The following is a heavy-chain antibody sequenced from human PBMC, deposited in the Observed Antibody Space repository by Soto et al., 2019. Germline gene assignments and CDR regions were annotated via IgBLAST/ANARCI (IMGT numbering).Heavy chain of an antibody. CDR1: GFSFGSYA. CDR2: ISGSDGKT. Sequence: GGSLRLSCAASGFSFGSYALSWVRQSPGKGLEWVSTISGSDGKTFYADSVKGRFSISRDTSQNTLYLQMNSLRADDTAIYYCARSSHLDYWGQGTRVTVSS. J-gene: IGHJ4*02. CDR3: ARSSHLDY. V-gene: IGHV3-23*01.